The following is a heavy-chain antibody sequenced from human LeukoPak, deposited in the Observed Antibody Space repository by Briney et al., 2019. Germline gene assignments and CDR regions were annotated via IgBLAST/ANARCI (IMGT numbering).Heavy chain of an antibody. D-gene: IGHD2-2*01. Sequence: SETLSLTCTVSGGSISSYYWSWIRQPPGKGLEWIGYIYYSGSTNYNPSLKSRVTISVDTPKNQFSLKLSSVTAADTAVYYCATGRYCSSTSCKLNWFDPWGQGTLVTVSS. V-gene: IGHV4-59*12. J-gene: IGHJ5*02. CDR3: ATGRYCSSTSCKLNWFDP. CDR2: IYYSGST. CDR1: GGSISSYY.